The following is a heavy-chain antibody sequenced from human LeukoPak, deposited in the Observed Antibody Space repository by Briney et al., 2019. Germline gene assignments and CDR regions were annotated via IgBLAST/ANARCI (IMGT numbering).Heavy chain of an antibody. CDR3: ARDLASTANWEFDY. V-gene: IGHV1-2*06. Sequence: ASVKVSCKASGYTFTDYFMQWVRQAPGQGLEWMGRINLKSGYTEDSLDFQGRVTLTRDTSISTAYMEVRSLRPDDTAVYYCARDLASTANWEFDYWGQGTPVTVS. J-gene: IGHJ4*02. CDR1: GYTFTDYF. CDR2: INLKSGYT. D-gene: IGHD7-27*01.